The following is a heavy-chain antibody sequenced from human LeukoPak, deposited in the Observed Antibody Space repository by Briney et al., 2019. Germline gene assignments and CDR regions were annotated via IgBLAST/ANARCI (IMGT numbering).Heavy chain of an antibody. CDR2: ISSSSSYI. CDR1: GFTFSSYS. Sequence: GGSLRLSCAASGFTFSSYSMNWVRQAPGKGLEWVSSISSSSSYIYYADSVKGRFTISRDNAKNSLYLQMNSLRAEDTAVYYCAREVGRFLEWLPTYYFDYWGQGTLVTASS. V-gene: IGHV3-21*01. J-gene: IGHJ4*02. D-gene: IGHD3-3*01. CDR3: AREVGRFLEWLPTYYFDY.